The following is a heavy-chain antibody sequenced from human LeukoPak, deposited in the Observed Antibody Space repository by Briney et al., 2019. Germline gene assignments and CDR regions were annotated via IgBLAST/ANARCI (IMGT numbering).Heavy chain of an antibody. J-gene: IGHJ5*02. V-gene: IGHV3-49*03. CDR2: IRSKAYGGTT. D-gene: IGHD6-19*01. Sequence: GGSLRLSCTASGFTFGDYAMSWFRRAPGKGLEWGGFIRSKAYGGTTEYAASVKGRFTISRDDSKSIAYLQMNSLKTEDTAVYYCTRDHLGSGWYHWFDPWGQGTLVTVSS. CDR1: GFTFGDYA. CDR3: TRDHLGSGWYHWFDP.